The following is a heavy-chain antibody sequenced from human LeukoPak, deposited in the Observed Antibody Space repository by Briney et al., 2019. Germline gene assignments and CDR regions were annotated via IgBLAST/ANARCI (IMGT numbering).Heavy chain of an antibody. CDR3: AKGPHYYGSGSYYMVY. J-gene: IGHJ4*02. Sequence: PGGSLRLSCAASGFTFSSYGMHWVRQAPGKGLEWVAVISYDGSNKYYADSVKGRFTISRDNSKNTLYLQMNSLRAEDTAVYYCAKGPHYYGSGSYYMVYWGQGTLVTVSS. V-gene: IGHV3-30*18. D-gene: IGHD3-10*01. CDR1: GFTFSSYG. CDR2: ISYDGSNK.